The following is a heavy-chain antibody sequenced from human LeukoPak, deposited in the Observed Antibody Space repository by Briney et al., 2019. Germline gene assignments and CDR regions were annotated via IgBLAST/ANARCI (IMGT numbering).Heavy chain of an antibody. V-gene: IGHV3-7*01. CDR1: GGSFSGYY. D-gene: IGHD2-21*01. J-gene: IGHJ4*02. CDR3: ARDGDGLIFPTDS. CDR2: IKEDASKI. Sequence: ETLSLTCAVYGGSFSGYYWSWIRQPPGKGLEWVADIKEDASKIYYLDSVKGRFTISRDNAKNSLYLQMNSLRAEDTAVYYCARDGDGLIFPTDSRGQGTLVTVSS.